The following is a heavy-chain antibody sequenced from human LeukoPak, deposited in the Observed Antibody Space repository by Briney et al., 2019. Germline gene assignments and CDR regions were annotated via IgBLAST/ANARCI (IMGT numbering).Heavy chain of an antibody. CDR2: ISSNGATT. D-gene: IGHD5-12*01. CDR3: ARMAGYSGYEFTN. V-gene: IGHV3-64*01. J-gene: IGHJ4*02. Sequence: AGGSLRLSCAASGFTFSSYAMHWVRQAPGKGLEYVSAISSNGATTYYANSVKGRFTISRDNSKNKLYLQMGSLRAEDMAVYYCARMAGYSGYEFTNWGQGTLVTVSS. CDR1: GFTFSSYA.